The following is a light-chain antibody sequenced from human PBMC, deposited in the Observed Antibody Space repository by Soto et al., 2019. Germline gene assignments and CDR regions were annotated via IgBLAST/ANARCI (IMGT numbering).Light chain of an antibody. CDR3: FSYTANDNWV. J-gene: IGLJ3*02. CDR2: AVR. V-gene: IGLV2-11*01. Sequence: QSALTQPHSVSGSPGQLVTISCTGTNSDVGRYNSVSWYQQLPGKAPKIIISAVRQRPSGVPDRFSGSKSGNTASLTISGLQADDEADYFCFSYTANDNWVFGGGTKVTVL. CDR1: NSDVGRYNS.